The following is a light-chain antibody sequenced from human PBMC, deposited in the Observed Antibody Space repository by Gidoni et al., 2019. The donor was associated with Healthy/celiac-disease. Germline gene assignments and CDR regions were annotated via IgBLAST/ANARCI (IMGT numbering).Light chain of an antibody. V-gene: IGKV1-5*03. CDR2: KAS. J-gene: IGKJ3*01. CDR3: QQYNSYPYS. Sequence: DNQMTPSPSTLSASVGDRVTITCRASQSISSWLAWYQQKPGKAPTLLIYKASSLESGVPSRFSGSGSGTEFTLTISSLQSDDFATYYCQQYNSYPYSFGPGTKVDIK. CDR1: QSISSW.